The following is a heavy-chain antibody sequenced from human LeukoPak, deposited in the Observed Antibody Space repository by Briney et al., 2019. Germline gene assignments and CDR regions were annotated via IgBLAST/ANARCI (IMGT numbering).Heavy chain of an antibody. V-gene: IGHV1-2*06. D-gene: IGHD3-22*01. J-gene: IGHJ4*02. CDR2: INPNSGGT. CDR3: ARGEYYYDSRFDY. CDR1: GYTFTGYY. Sequence: ASVKVSCKASGYTFTGYYMHWVRQAPGQGLEWMGRINPNSGGTNYAQKLQGRVTMTRDTSMSTAYMELSSLRSDDTAVYYCARGEYYYDSRFDYWGQGTLVTVSS.